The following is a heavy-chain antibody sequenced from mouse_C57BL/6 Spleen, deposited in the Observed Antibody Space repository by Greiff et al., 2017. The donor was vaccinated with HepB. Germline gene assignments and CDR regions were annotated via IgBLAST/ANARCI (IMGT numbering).Heavy chain of an antibody. J-gene: IGHJ2*01. CDR1: GYTFTSYW. CDR3: ARVGGRDY. CDR2: IYPSDSET. D-gene: IGHD3-3*01. V-gene: IGHV1-61*01. Sequence: QVQLQQPGAELVRPGSSVKLSCKASGYTFTSYWMDWVKQRPGQGLEWIGNIYPSDSETHYNQKFKDKATLTVDKSSSTAYMQLSSLTSEDSAVYYGARVGGRDYWGQGTTLTVSS.